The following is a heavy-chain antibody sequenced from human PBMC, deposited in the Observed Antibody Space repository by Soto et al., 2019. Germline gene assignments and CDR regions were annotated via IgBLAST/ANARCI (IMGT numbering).Heavy chain of an antibody. V-gene: IGHV4-30-4*01. Sequence: LSLTCTVSGGSISSGDYYWSWIRQPPGKGLEWIGYIYYSGSTYYNPSLKSRVTISVDTSKNQFSLKLSSVTAADTAVYYCARDGGRSYYYYGMDVWGQGTTVTVSS. CDR2: IYYSGST. CDR1: GGSISSGDYY. J-gene: IGHJ6*02. CDR3: ARDGGRSYYYYGMDV. D-gene: IGHD3-16*01.